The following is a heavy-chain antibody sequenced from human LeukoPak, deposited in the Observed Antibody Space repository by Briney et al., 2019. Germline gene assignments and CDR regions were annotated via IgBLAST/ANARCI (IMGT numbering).Heavy chain of an antibody. Sequence: PSETLSLTCTVPGGSISSYYWSWIRQPPGKGLEWIGYIYYSGSTNYNPSLKSRVTISVDTSKNQFSLKLSSVTAADTAVYYCARVISHGYYMDVWGKGTTVTVSS. D-gene: IGHD4-17*01. CDR2: IYYSGST. CDR3: ARVISHGYYMDV. CDR1: GGSISSYY. J-gene: IGHJ6*03. V-gene: IGHV4-59*01.